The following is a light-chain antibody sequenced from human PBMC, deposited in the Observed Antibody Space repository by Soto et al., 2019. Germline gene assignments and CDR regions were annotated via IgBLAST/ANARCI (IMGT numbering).Light chain of an antibody. J-gene: IGKJ5*01. CDR1: QSVSSSY. CDR3: QQRSNWTIT. Sequence: EIVLTQSPGTLSLSPGERATLSCRASQSVSSSYLAWYQQKPGQAPRLLIYGASSRATGIPDRLSGSGSGTDFTLTIIRLEPEDFAVYYCQQRSNWTITFGQGTRLEIK. V-gene: IGKV3D-20*02. CDR2: GAS.